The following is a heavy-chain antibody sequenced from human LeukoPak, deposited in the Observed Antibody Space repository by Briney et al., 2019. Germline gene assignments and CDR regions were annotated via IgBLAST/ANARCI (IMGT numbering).Heavy chain of an antibody. D-gene: IGHD1-26*01. CDR3: ARHSISGSYAAPFDY. Sequence: SETLSLTCTVSGGSISSSSYYWGWIRQPPGKELEWIGSIYYSGSTYYNPSLKSLVTISVDTSKNQFSLKLSSVTAADTAVYYCARHSISGSYAAPFDYWGQGTLVTVSS. V-gene: IGHV4-39*01. J-gene: IGHJ4*02. CDR1: GGSISSSSYY. CDR2: IYYSGST.